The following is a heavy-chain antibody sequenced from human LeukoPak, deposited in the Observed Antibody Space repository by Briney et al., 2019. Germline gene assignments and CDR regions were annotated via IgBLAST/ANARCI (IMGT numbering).Heavy chain of an antibody. J-gene: IGHJ4*02. CDR2: ISAYNGNT. CDR3: ARDLLVYYYDSSGYSPFDY. Sequence: GASVKVSCKASGYTFTSYGISWVRQAPGQGLEWMGWISAYNGNTNYAQKLKGRVTMTTDTSTSTAYMELRSLRSDDTAVYYCARDLLVYYYDSSGYSPFDYWGQGTLVTVSS. V-gene: IGHV1-18*01. CDR1: GYTFTSYG. D-gene: IGHD3-22*01.